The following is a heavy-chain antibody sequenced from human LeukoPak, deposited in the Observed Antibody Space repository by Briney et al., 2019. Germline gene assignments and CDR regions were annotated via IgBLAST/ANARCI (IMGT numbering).Heavy chain of an antibody. CDR2: ISSSSSYI. Sequence: GGSLRLSCAASGFTFSSYSMNWVRQAPGKGLEWVSSISSSSSYIYYADPVKGRFTISRDNAKNSLYLQMNSLRAEDTAVYYCARDRQQQLVRAPFDYWGQGTLVTVSS. V-gene: IGHV3-21*01. D-gene: IGHD6-13*01. J-gene: IGHJ4*02. CDR3: ARDRQQQLVRAPFDY. CDR1: GFTFSSYS.